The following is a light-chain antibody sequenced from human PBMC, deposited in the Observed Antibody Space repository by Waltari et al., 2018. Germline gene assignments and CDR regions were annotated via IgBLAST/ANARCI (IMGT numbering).Light chain of an antibody. J-gene: IGLJ2*01. CDR3: AAWDDSLNGVV. CDR2: NNN. V-gene: IGLV1-44*01. CDR1: SSNIGRDI. Sequence: QSVLTQSPSASGTSGQRVTISCSGSSSNIGRDIVNWYRHLPGMAPKLLIYNNNQRPSGVPDRFSGSKSGTSASLAISGLQSEDEADYYCAAWDDSLNGVVFGGGTKLSVL.